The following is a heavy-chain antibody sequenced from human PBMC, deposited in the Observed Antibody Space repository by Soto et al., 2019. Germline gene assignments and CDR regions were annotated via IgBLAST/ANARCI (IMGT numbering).Heavy chain of an antibody. D-gene: IGHD3-10*01. J-gene: IGHJ3*02. CDR1: GDSITSGVHY. CDR2: IFYSGPT. V-gene: IGHV4-31*03. CDR3: ARRYGSAFDI. Sequence: PSETLSLTCTVSGDSITSGVHYWSWIRQLPGKGLEWIGYIFYSGPTYYNPSLKSRVAISVDTSKNQFSLKLSSVTAADTAVYYCARRYGSAFDIWGQGTTVTVSS.